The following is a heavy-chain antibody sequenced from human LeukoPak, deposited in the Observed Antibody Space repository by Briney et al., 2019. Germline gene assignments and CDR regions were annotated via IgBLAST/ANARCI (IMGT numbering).Heavy chain of an antibody. V-gene: IGHV3-53*01. Sequence: GGSLRLSCAASGFTFSSNYMSWVRQAPGKGLEWVSVIYSGGSTYYADSLKGRFTISRDNSKNTLYLQMNSLRAEDTAVYYCARGRPSIGRSDYWGQGTLVTVSS. CDR1: GFTFSSNY. D-gene: IGHD2-15*01. J-gene: IGHJ4*02. CDR3: ARGRPSIGRSDY. CDR2: IYSGGST.